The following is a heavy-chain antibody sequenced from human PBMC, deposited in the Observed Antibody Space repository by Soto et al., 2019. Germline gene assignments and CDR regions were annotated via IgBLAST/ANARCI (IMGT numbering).Heavy chain of an antibody. V-gene: IGHV1-3*01. Sequence: ASVKVTCKASGYTFTSYAMHWVRQAPGQRLEWMGWINAGNGNTKYSQKFQGRVTITRDTSASTAYMELSSLRSEDTAVYYCARAPGYSYVYNWGQGTLVTGSS. J-gene: IGHJ4*02. CDR3: ARAPGYSYVYN. D-gene: IGHD5-18*01. CDR1: GYTFTSYA. CDR2: INAGNGNT.